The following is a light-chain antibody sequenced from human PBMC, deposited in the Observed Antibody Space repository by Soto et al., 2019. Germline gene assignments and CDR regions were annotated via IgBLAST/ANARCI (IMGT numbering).Light chain of an antibody. J-gene: IGKJ2*01. CDR2: KAS. Sequence: DIQMTQSPSILSASVGDGVTIACRASQSVTLWLTWYQQKPGKAPKLLLYKASTLESGVPSWFSGNGSETDFSLTISSRQPDDIGTYYCQQYNSYPYTFGQGTKLEIK. CDR3: QQYNSYPYT. V-gene: IGKV1-5*03. CDR1: QSVTLW.